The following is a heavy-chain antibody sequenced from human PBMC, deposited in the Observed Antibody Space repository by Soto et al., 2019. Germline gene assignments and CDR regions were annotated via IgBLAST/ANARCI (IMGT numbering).Heavy chain of an antibody. J-gene: IGHJ4*02. CDR1: GFTFSDYY. V-gene: IGHV3-11*05. D-gene: IGHD3-22*01. CDR2: ISSSSSYT. Sequence: GGSLRLSCAASGFTFSDYYMSWIRQAPGKGLEWVSYISSSSSYTNYADSVKGRFTISRDNAKNSLYLQMNSLRAEDTAVYYCARDVDGHYYDNHGLDSWGQGTLVTVSS. CDR3: ARDVDGHYYDNHGLDS.